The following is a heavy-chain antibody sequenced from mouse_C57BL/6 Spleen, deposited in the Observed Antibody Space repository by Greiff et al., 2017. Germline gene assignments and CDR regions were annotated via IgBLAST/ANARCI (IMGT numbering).Heavy chain of an antibody. CDR2: ISSGGSYT. CDR3: ARPSYDYDPYWYFDV. J-gene: IGHJ1*03. CDR1: GFTFSSYG. V-gene: IGHV5-6*02. D-gene: IGHD2-4*01. Sequence: EVKLVESGGDLVKPGGSLKLSCAASGFTFSSYGMSWVRQTPDKRLEWVATISSGGSYTSYPDSVKGRFTISRDNAKNTRYLQMSSLKSEDTARYYCARPSYDYDPYWYFDVWGTGTTVTVSS.